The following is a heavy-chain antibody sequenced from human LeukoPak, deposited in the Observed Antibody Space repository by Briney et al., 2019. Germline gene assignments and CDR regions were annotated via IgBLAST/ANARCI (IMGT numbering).Heavy chain of an antibody. CDR3: ARGTYYDFWSGYYRRVNYYMDI. D-gene: IGHD3-3*01. J-gene: IGHJ6*03. CDR2: INHSGST. V-gene: IGHV4-34*01. CDR1: GGSFSGYY. Sequence: PSETLSLTCAVYGGSFSGYYWSWIRQPPGKGLEWIGEINHSGSTNYNPSLESRVTISVDTSKNQFSLKLSSVTAADTAVYYCARGTYYDFWSGYYRRVNYYMDIWGKGTTVTVSS.